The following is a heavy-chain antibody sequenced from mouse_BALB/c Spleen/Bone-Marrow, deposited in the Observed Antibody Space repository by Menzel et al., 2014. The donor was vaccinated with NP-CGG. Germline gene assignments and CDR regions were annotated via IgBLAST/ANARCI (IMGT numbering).Heavy chain of an antibody. CDR2: IRSKSNNYAT. J-gene: IGHJ2*01. CDR3: TRSLRLFDY. V-gene: IGHV6-6*02. CDR1: GFTFSNYW. Sequence: EVMLVESGGGLVQPGGSMKLSCVASGFTFSNYWMNWVRQSPEKGLEWVAEIRSKSNNYATHYAESVKGRFTISRDDSKSSVYLQMNNLRPEDTGIYYCTRSLRLFDYWGQGTTLTVSS. D-gene: IGHD1-1*01.